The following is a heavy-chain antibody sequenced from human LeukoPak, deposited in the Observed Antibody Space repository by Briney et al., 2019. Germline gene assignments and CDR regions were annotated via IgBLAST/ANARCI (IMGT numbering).Heavy chain of an antibody. Sequence: ASVTVSCTASGYTFTGYYMHWVRQAPGQGLEGMGWINPNSGGTNYAQKFKGRVTMTRDTSISTAYMELSRLRSDDTAVYYGARVPKATPGHFDYWGQGTLVTVSS. J-gene: IGHJ4*02. CDR3: ARVPKATPGHFDY. V-gene: IGHV1-2*02. CDR1: GYTFTGYY. CDR2: INPNSGGT.